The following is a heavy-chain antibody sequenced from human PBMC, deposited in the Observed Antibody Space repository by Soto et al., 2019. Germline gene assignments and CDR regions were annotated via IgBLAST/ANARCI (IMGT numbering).Heavy chain of an antibody. D-gene: IGHD5-18*01. Sequence: HPGGSLRLSCAASGFTFSSYGMHWVRQAPGKGLEWVAVIWYDGSNKYYADSVKGRFTISRDNSKNTLYLQMNSLRAEDTAVYYCARGGARGYSYGFFDYYYGMDVWGQGTTVTVSS. CDR2: IWYDGSNK. V-gene: IGHV3-33*01. CDR1: GFTFSSYG. J-gene: IGHJ6*02. CDR3: ARGGARGYSYGFFDYYYGMDV.